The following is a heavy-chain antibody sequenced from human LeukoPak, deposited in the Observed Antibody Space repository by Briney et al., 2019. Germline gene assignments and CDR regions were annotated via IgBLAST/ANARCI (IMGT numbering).Heavy chain of an antibody. Sequence: PGGSLRLSCAASGFTLSSYSMKWVRPAPGKGLGWVSSISSSSRHIYYADSVKGRFTIFRDDAKNSLFLQMDSLRVEDTAMYYCVRDFSTVTTAYLHHWGQGTLLTVSS. D-gene: IGHD4-17*01. CDR2: ISSSSRHI. V-gene: IGHV3-21*04. J-gene: IGHJ1*01. CDR1: GFTLSSYS. CDR3: VRDFSTVTTAYLHH.